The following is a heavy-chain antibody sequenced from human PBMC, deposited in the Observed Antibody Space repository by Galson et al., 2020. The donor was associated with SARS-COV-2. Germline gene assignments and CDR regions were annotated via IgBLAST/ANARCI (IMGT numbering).Heavy chain of an antibody. J-gene: IGHJ4*02. CDR1: GFTFDDYA. V-gene: IGHV3-9*01. CDR2: ISWNSGSI. Sequence: GGSLRLSCAASGFTFDDYAMHWVRQAPGKGLEWVSGISWNSGSIGYADSVKGRFTISRDNAKNSLYLQMNSLRAEDTALYYCAKGAYSSLSEGEFDYWGQGTLVTVSS. D-gene: IGHD6-13*01. CDR3: AKGAYSSLSEGEFDY.